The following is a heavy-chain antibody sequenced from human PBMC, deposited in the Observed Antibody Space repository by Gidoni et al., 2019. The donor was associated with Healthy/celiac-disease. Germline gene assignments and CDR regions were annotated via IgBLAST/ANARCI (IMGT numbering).Heavy chain of an antibody. J-gene: IGHJ4*02. V-gene: IGHV3-30*04. Sequence: YGSYAMHWVRQAPGKGLEWVAVISYDGSNKYYADSVQGRFTISSDNSKNTLYLQMNSLRAADTAVYYCARAAVDFDCLLSGAVYYFDYWGQGTLVTVSS. CDR2: ISYDGSNK. CDR1: YGSYA. CDR3: ARAAVDFDCLLSGAVYYFDY. D-gene: IGHD3-9*01.